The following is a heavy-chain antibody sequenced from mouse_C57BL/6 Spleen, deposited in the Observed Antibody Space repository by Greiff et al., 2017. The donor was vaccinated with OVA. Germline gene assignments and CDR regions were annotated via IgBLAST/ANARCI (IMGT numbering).Heavy chain of an antibody. J-gene: IGHJ4*01. Sequence: QVQLQQSGPELVKPGASVKISCKASGYAFSSSWMNWVKQRPGKGLEWIGRIYPGDGDTNYNGKFKGKATLTADKSSSTAYMQLSSLTSEDSAVYFCARSVDYGYAMDDWGQGTSVTVSS. V-gene: IGHV1-82*01. CDR1: GYAFSSSW. CDR2: IYPGDGDT. CDR3: ARSVDYGYAMDD. D-gene: IGHD2-4*01.